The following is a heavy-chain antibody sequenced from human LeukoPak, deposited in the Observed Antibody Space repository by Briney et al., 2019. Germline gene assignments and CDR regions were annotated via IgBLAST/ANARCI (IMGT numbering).Heavy chain of an antibody. CDR3: ARTTAAHDYGDYGAFDI. D-gene: IGHD4-17*01. CDR1: GGSISSGDYY. Sequence: SETLSLTCTVSGGSISSGDYYWSWIRQPPGKGLEWIGYIYYCGSTYYNPSLKSRVTISVDTSKNQFSLKLSSVTAADTAVYYCARTTAAHDYGDYGAFDIWGQGTMVTVSS. J-gene: IGHJ3*02. CDR2: IYYCGST. V-gene: IGHV4-30-4*01.